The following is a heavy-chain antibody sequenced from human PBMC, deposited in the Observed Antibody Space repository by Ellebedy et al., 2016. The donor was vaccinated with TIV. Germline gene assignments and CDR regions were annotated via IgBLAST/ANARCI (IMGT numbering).Heavy chain of an antibody. Sequence: SETLSLTXAVYGGSFSDYYWSWIRQPPGKGLDWIGEINHSGSVHYNPSLKSRVTISVDTSRNQFSLKLSSVTAADTAVYYCARDPWGSWFFPNSFDIWGQGTMVTVSS. CDR3: ARDPWGSWFFPNSFDI. D-gene: IGHD6-13*01. CDR2: INHSGSV. J-gene: IGHJ3*02. V-gene: IGHV4-34*01. CDR1: GGSFSDYY.